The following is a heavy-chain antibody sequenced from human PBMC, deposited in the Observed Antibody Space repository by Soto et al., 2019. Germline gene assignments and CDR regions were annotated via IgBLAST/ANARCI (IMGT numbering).Heavy chain of an antibody. D-gene: IGHD3-10*01. CDR1: GDSISRGGYS. V-gene: IGHV4-30-2*01. Sequence: QLQLQESGSGLVKPSETLSLTCDVSGDSISRGGYSWSWIRQPPGKGLEWIGYSYHNGNSYLNPSLKSRVTISVDRSKNQFFLRVSSVTAADTAVYYCARGLGSGTGWFDPWGQGTLVTVSS. CDR2: SYHNGNS. J-gene: IGHJ5*02. CDR3: ARGLGSGTGWFDP.